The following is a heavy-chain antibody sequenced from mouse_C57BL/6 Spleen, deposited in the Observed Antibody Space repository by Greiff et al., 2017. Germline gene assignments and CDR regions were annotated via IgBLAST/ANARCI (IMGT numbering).Heavy chain of an antibody. Sequence: QVQLQQPGAELVKPGASVKLSCKASGYTFTSYWMQWVKQRPGQGLEWIGEIDPSDSYTNYNQKFKGKATLTVDTSSSTAYMQLSSLTSEDSAVYYCARSRGTTGAMDYWGQGTSVTVSS. CDR1: GYTFTSYW. V-gene: IGHV1-50*01. CDR3: ARSRGTTGAMDY. J-gene: IGHJ4*01. CDR2: IDPSDSYT. D-gene: IGHD1-1*01.